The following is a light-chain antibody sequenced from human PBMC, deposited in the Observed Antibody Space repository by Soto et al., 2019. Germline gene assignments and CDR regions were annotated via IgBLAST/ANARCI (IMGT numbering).Light chain of an antibody. CDR1: SGHSSNA. J-gene: IGLJ3*02. CDR3: QTWGTGIRV. CDR2: VNSDGSH. Sequence: QPVLTQSPSASASLGASVKLTCTLSSGHSSNAIAWHQQQPEKGPRYLMKVNSDGSHSKGDGTPDRFSGSSSGTERYLTISSLQSEDEADYYCQTWGTGIRVFGGGTKLTVL. V-gene: IGLV4-69*01.